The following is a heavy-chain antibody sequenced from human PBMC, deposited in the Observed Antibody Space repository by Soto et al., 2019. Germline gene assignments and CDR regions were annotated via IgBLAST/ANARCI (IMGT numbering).Heavy chain of an antibody. CDR2: IKSKTDGGTT. D-gene: IGHD1-1*01. Sequence: EVQLVESGGGLVKPGGSLRLCCAASGFTFSNAWMTWVRQAPGKGLEWVGRIKSKTDGGTTYYAAPVKGRFAISRDDSKNVVCLQMNSLKTEDTAVYYCTTTGTIDYWGQGTLVTVSS. CDR3: TTTGTIDY. J-gene: IGHJ4*02. CDR1: GFTFSNAW. V-gene: IGHV3-15*01.